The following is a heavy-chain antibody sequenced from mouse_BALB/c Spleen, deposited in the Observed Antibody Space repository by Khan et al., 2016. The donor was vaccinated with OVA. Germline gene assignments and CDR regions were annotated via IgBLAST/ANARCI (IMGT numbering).Heavy chain of an antibody. V-gene: IGHV14-3*02. CDR2: IDPTNDNI. J-gene: IGHJ3*01. D-gene: IGHD2-1*01. CDR3: ATLYGTPFAY. Sequence: VQLQQSGAELVKPGASIKLSCTASGFNIKDTYMPWVKQRPEQGPEWIGRIDPTNDNIKYDPKFQDKATITAEPSSNTAYLQLSSLTSEDTAVYYCATLYGTPFAYWGQGTLVSVSA. CDR1: GFNIKDTY.